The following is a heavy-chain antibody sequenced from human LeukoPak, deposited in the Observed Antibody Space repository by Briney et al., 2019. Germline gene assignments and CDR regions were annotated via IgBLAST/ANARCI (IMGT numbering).Heavy chain of an antibody. D-gene: IGHD3-22*01. CDR1: GFIFSISN. Sequence: GGSLRLSCRVSGFIFSISNMNWYRQVPGKGLEWVSYISSRSETKYYTDSVKGRFTISRDNGKNSLYLQMSRLRAEDTAVYYCVKGLTPSPEDSYDASGYYLDAFDLWGQGTMVTVSS. CDR2: ISSRSETK. V-gene: IGHV3-48*01. CDR3: VKGLTPSPEDSYDASGYYLDAFDL. J-gene: IGHJ3*01.